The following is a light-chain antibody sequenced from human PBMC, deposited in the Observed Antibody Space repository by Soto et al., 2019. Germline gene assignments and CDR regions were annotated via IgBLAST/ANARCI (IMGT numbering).Light chain of an antibody. Sequence: DIQMTQSPSTLSASVGDRVTITCRASQSIDSWLAWYQQKPGKAPTLLIYKPSTLEFGVPSRFSGSGSGTEFTLTISSLQPDDFATYYCQRYRSYWTFGLGTKVEIK. V-gene: IGKV1-5*03. CDR3: QRYRSYWT. J-gene: IGKJ1*01. CDR2: KPS. CDR1: QSIDSW.